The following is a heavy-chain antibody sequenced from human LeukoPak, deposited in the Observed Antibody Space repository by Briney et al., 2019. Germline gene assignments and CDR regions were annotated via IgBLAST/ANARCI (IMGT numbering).Heavy chain of an antibody. CDR1: GFTFSSYS. J-gene: IGHJ4*02. Sequence: RGSLRLSCAASGFTFSSYSMNWVRQAPGKGLEWVSSISSSSSYIYYADSVKGRFTISRDNAKNSLYLQMNSLRAEDTAVYYCASGYSSGWYVIDYWGQGTLVTVSS. CDR2: ISSSSSYI. D-gene: IGHD6-19*01. CDR3: ASGYSSGWYVIDY. V-gene: IGHV3-21*01.